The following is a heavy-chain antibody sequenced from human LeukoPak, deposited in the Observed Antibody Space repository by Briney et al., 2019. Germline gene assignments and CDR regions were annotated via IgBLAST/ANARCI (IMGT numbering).Heavy chain of an antibody. D-gene: IGHD4-17*01. V-gene: IGHV3-21*01. CDR2: ISSSSSYI. CDR1: GFTLSSYS. J-gene: IGHJ4*02. CDR3: ASEAYGDSFDY. Sequence: GGSLRLSCAASGFTLSSYSMNWVRQAPGKGLEWVSSISSSSSYIYYADSAKGRFTISRDNAKNSLYLQMNSLRAEDTAVYYCASEAYGDSFDYWGQGTLVTVSS.